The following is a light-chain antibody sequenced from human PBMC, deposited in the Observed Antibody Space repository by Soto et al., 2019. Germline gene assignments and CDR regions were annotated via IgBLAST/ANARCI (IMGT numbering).Light chain of an antibody. Sequence: DIQMTQSPSSVSASVGDRVTITCRASQGISSRLAWYQQKPGKAPNLLIYSASSLQSGVPSRFSGSGSETDFTLANGSLQPEDLATYYCQPSNSFPLTFGGGTKVEIK. J-gene: IGKJ4*01. CDR2: SAS. CDR1: QGISSR. CDR3: QPSNSFPLT. V-gene: IGKV1-12*01.